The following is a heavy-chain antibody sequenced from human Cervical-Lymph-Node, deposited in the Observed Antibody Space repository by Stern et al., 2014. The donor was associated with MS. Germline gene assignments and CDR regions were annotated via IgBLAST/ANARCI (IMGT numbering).Heavy chain of an antibody. CDR2: INPNGGGT. D-gene: IGHD3-10*01. J-gene: IGHJ5*02. Sequence: VQLVQSGAEVKKPGASVMVSCKASGYTFTSYYIHWVRQAPGQGLEWIGIINPNGGGTDYVEKFQGRITMTSDTSATTVYMELSSLTSDDTAVYFCARDQGSMDWFDPWGQGTLVIVSS. CDR1: GYTFTSYY. CDR3: ARDQGSMDWFDP. V-gene: IGHV1-46*01.